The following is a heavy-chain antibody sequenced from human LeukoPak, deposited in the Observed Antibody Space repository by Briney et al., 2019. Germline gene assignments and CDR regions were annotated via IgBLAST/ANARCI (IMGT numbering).Heavy chain of an antibody. J-gene: IGHJ4*02. V-gene: IGHV3-15*01. Sequence: PGGSLRLSCAASGFTFSNAWMSWVRQAPGKGLEWVGRIKSKTDGGTTDYAAPVKGRFTISRDDSKNTLYPQMNSLKTEDTAVYYCTTSPVGATKLGYWGQGTLVTVSS. CDR1: GFTFSNAW. CDR3: TTSPVGATKLGY. CDR2: IKSKTDGGTT. D-gene: IGHD1-26*01.